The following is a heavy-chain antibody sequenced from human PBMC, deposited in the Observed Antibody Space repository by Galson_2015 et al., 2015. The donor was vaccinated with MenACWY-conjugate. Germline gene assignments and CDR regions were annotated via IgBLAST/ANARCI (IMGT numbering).Heavy chain of an antibody. V-gene: IGHV4-61*08. D-gene: IGHD2/OR15-2a*01. CDR3: AREFSY. CDR2: IYDSGTT. CDR1: GCSSSSSGYY. Sequence: ATLSLTCTVSGCSSSSSGYYWPWIRPPPGTGLEWIGLIYDSGTTNYNPSLKGRFTISLDTSKNQVSLKLSSVTAADTAVYYCAREFSYWGQGTLVTVSS. J-gene: IGHJ4*02.